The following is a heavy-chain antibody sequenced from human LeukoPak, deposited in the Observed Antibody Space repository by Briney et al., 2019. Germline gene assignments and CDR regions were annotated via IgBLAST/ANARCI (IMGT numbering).Heavy chain of an antibody. D-gene: IGHD3-10*01. CDR3: AVFGTHYYGSGSYYTTVDY. J-gene: IGHJ4*02. CDR1: GFTFSSYA. V-gene: IGHV3-23*01. Sequence: GGSLRVSCAASGFTFSSYAMSWVRQAPGKGLEWVSAISGSGGSTYYADSVKGRFTISRDNSKNTLYLQMNSLRAEDTAVYYCAVFGTHYYGSGSYYTTVDYWGQGTLVTVSS. CDR2: ISGSGGST.